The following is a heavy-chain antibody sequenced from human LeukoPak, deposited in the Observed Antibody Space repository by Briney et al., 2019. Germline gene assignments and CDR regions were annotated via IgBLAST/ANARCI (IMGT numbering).Heavy chain of an antibody. J-gene: IGHJ3*02. D-gene: IGHD6-19*01. Sequence: KTGGSLRLSSAASGFTFSSYSMNWVRQAPGKGLEWVSSISSSSSYIYYADSVKGRFTISRDNAKNSLYLQMNSLRAEDTAVYYCARTSSDWFEDAFEIWGQGTMVTVSS. V-gene: IGHV3-21*01. CDR2: ISSSSSYI. CDR3: ARTSSDWFEDAFEI. CDR1: GFTFSSYS.